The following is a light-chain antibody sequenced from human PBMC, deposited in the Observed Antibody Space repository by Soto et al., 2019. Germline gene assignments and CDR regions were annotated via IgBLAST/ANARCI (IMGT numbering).Light chain of an antibody. J-gene: IGKJ1*01. CDR2: GAS. CDR3: QQYNNWPRT. Sequence: EVVMTQSPATLSVSPGERATLSCRASQSVSSNLSWYQQHLGQAPRLLIYGASTRATGIPARFSGSWSGTEFTLTISSLQSEDFAVYYCQQYNNWPRTFGQGTKVESK. V-gene: IGKV3-15*01. CDR1: QSVSSN.